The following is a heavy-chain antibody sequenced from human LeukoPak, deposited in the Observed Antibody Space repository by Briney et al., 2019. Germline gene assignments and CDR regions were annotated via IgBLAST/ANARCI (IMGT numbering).Heavy chain of an antibody. CDR3: AILIAVAGPATFY. J-gene: IGHJ4*02. Sequence: GGSLTLSCAASGFTFSSYAMSWVRQAPGKGLQWVSSISGSGDSTYYADSVKGRFTISRDNSNNTLYLQMNSLRAEDTAVYYCAILIAVAGPATFYWGQGTLVTVSS. CDR1: GFTFSSYA. V-gene: IGHV3-23*01. CDR2: ISGSGDST. D-gene: IGHD6-19*01.